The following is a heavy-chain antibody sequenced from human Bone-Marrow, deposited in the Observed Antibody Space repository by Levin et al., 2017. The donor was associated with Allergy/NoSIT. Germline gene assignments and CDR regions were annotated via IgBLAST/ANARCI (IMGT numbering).Heavy chain of an antibody. Sequence: SETLSLTCAVYGGSFTAYYWTWIRLPPGKGLEWIGEINHSGTTNYNPSLGGRLSISLDTSKTQFSLKVTSVTAADTAVYDCAGGPRSCSGGACSWVPLYYSGMDVWGQGTTVTVSS. V-gene: IGHV4-34*01. D-gene: IGHD2-15*01. CDR2: INHSGTT. CDR1: GGSFTAYY. CDR3: AGGPRSCSGGACSWVPLYYSGMDV. J-gene: IGHJ6*02.